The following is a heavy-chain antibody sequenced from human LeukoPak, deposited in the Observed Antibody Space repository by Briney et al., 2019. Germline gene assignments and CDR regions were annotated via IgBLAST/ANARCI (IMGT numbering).Heavy chain of an antibody. J-gene: IGHJ6*03. CDR2: ISSSSSTI. CDR1: GFTFSSYE. CDR3: ARDLDPTAMVYYYYYMDV. V-gene: IGHV3-48*01. D-gene: IGHD5-18*01. Sequence: GGSLRLSCAASGFTFSSYEMNWVRQAPGKGLEWVSYISSSSSTIYYADSVKGRFTISRDNAKNSLYLQMNSLRAEDTAVYYCARDLDPTAMVYYYYYMDVWGKGTTVTVSS.